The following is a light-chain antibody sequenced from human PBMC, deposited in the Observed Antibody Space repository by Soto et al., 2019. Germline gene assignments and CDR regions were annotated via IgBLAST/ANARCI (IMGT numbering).Light chain of an antibody. CDR2: SNN. V-gene: IGLV1-44*01. CDR1: SSNIGTRS. CDR3: AAWDDSLNVVV. Sequence: QSALTQPPSASVTPGQRVTISCSGSSSNIGTRSVNWYQQVPGTAPKLVIYSNNQRPSGVPDRFSGSKYGTSASLAISGLQSEDEADYYCAAWDDSLNVVVFGGGTQLTVL. J-gene: IGLJ2*01.